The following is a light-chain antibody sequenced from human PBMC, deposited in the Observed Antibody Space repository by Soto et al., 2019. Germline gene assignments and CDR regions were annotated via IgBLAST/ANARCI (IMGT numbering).Light chain of an antibody. V-gene: IGKV3-20*01. J-gene: IGKJ3*01. Sequence: EIVLTQSPGTLSSSPGERATLSCRASQSVSSSYLAWYQQKPGQAPRLLIYGASSRATGIPDRFSGSGSGTDFTLTISRLEPEAFAVYYCQQYGSSPLTFGPGTKVDSK. CDR2: GAS. CDR1: QSVSSSY. CDR3: QQYGSSPLT.